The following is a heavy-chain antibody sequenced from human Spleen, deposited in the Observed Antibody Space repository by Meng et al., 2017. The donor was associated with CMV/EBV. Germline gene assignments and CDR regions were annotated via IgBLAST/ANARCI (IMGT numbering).Heavy chain of an antibody. CDR1: GGSFSGYY. D-gene: IGHD3-10*01. CDR3: ARGGRIYYGSGLDY. V-gene: IGHV4-34*01. J-gene: IGHJ4*02. CDR2: INHSGST. Sequence: QVQLQQWGAGLLKPSETLSLTCAVYGGSFSGYYWSWIRQPPGKGLEWIGEINHSGSTNYNPSLKSRVTISVDTSKNQFSLKLSSVTAADTAVYYCARGGRIYYGSGLDYWGQGTLVTVSS.